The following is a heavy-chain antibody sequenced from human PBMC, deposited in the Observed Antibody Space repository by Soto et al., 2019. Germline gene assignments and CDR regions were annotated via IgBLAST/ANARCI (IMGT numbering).Heavy chain of an antibody. Sequence: SETLCLTCNVSGRSINSGDYYWSWIRQSPGKGLEWIGYIYYSGSTYYNPSLKSRSTISIDTAKNQSFLDADSVTAADTAVYYCARLYTGYEAFDYWGQGTLVTVSS. V-gene: IGHV4-30-4*01. D-gene: IGHD5-12*01. CDR2: IYYSGST. CDR1: GRSINSGDYY. J-gene: IGHJ4*02. CDR3: ARLYTGYEAFDY.